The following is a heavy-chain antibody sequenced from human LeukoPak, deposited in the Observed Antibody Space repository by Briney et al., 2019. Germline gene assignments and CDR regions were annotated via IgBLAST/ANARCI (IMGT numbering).Heavy chain of an antibody. J-gene: IGHJ3*02. V-gene: IGHV3-64*01. CDR2: ISSNGGST. CDR3: ARDGSSTSAGSDAFDI. D-gene: IGHD2-2*01. CDR1: GFTFSSYA. Sequence: PGRSLRLSCAASGFTFSSYAMHWVRQAPGKGLEYVSAISSNGGSTYYANSVKGRFTISRDNSKNTLYLQMGSLRAEDMAVYYCARDGSSTSAGSDAFDIWGQGTMVTVSS.